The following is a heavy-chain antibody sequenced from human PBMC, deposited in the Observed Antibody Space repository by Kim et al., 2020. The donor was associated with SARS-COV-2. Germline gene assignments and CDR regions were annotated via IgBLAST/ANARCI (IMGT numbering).Heavy chain of an antibody. D-gene: IGHD3-16*02. CDR2: GNT. Sequence: GNTNYAQKLQGRVTMTTDTSTSTAYMELRSLRSDDTAVYYCARITLSDDYWGQGTLVTVSS. V-gene: IGHV1-18*01. CDR3: ARITLSDDY. J-gene: IGHJ4*02.